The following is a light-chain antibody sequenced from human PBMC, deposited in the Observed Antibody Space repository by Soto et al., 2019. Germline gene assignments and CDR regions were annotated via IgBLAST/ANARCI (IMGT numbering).Light chain of an antibody. J-gene: IGKJ5*01. CDR2: AAS. Sequence: IQMTQSPSSLSASIGDTVTITCRASQTIDRYLNWFQQKSGQAPKLLMNAASTLRSGVPSRFSASGSGTDFTLTISSLQPEDIATYYCQQYENLPPTFGQGTRLEIK. CDR1: QTIDRY. CDR3: QQYENLPPT. V-gene: IGKV1-39*01.